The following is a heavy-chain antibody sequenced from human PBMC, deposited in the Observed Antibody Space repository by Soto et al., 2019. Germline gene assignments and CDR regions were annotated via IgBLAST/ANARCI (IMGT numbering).Heavy chain of an antibody. CDR3: AKDTGSNLDYGMDV. J-gene: IGHJ6*02. Sequence: SLRLSCASPGFTFDDYAMHWVRQAPGKGPEWVSGINWSGGSIGYADSVKGRFTISRDNAKNTLYLQMNSLRVDDTALYCCAKDTGSNLDYGMDVWGQGTMVTVSS. V-gene: IGHV3-9*01. CDR1: GFTFDDYA. CDR2: INWSGGSI. D-gene: IGHD4-4*01.